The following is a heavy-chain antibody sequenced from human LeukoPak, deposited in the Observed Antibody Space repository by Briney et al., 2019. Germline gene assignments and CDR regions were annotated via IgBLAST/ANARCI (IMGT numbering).Heavy chain of an antibody. V-gene: IGHV4-34*01. J-gene: IGHJ4*02. D-gene: IGHD3-10*01. Sequence: SETLSLTCAVYGGSFSGYYWSWIRQPPGKGLEWIGEINHSGSTNYNPSLKSRVTISVDTSRNQFSLKMRSVTAADTAVYFCAGVALRGDNYLDYWGQGTLVTVSS. CDR3: AGVALRGDNYLDY. CDR1: GGSFSGYY. CDR2: INHSGST.